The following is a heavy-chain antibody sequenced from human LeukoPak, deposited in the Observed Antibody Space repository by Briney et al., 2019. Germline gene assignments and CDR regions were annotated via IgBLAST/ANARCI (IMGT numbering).Heavy chain of an antibody. V-gene: IGHV1-46*01. Sequence: ASVKVSCKASGYTFTSYYMHWVRQAPGQGLEWMGMINPNSGSTISAQNFQGRITMTRGTSTSTVHMELSSLRSEDTAVYYCARGGRDGYNWGHYYWGQGTLVTVSS. J-gene: IGHJ4*02. CDR2: INPNSGST. CDR1: GYTFTSYY. D-gene: IGHD5-24*01. CDR3: ARGGRDGYNWGHYY.